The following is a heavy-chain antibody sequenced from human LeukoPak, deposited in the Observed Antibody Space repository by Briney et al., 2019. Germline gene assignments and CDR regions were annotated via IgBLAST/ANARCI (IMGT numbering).Heavy chain of an antibody. J-gene: IGHJ4*02. Sequence: SETLSLTCTVSGGSISSYYWSWIRQPPGKGLEWIGYIYYSGTTKYNPSLKSRVTTSVDTSRTQFSLRLSSVTAADTAVYYCARHLPTGPVTIWGQGTLVTVSS. D-gene: IGHD3-3*01. V-gene: IGHV4-59*08. CDR1: GGSISSYY. CDR3: ARHLPTGPVTI. CDR2: IYYSGTT.